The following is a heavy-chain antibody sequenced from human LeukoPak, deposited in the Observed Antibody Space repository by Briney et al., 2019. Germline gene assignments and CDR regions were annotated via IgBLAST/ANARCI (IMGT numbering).Heavy chain of an antibody. CDR2: IKHSGST. CDR1: GGSFSGYY. J-gene: IGHJ4*02. D-gene: IGHD6-19*01. CDR3: ARGLIAVAGRFDY. V-gene: IGHV4-34*01. Sequence: PSETLSLTCAVYGGSFSGYYWSWIRQPPGKGLEWIGEIKHSGSTNYNPSLKSRVTISVDTSKNQFSLKLSSVTAADTAVYYCARGLIAVAGRFDYWGQGTLVTVSS.